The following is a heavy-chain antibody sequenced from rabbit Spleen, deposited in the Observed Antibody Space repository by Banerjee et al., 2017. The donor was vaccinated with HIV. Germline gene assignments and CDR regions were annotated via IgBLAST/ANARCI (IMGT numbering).Heavy chain of an antibody. V-gene: IGHV1S45*01. CDR2: INAVTGKA. Sequence: QEQLVESGGGLVQPGGSLKLSCTASGFSFSNKAVMYWVRQAPGKGLGWIACINAVTGKAVYASWAKGRFTFSKTSSTTVTLQMTSLTAADTATYFCARNGGMLNYELWGPGTLVTVS. CDR3: ARNGGMLNYEL. D-gene: IGHD6-1*01. CDR1: GFSFSNKAV. J-gene: IGHJ6*01.